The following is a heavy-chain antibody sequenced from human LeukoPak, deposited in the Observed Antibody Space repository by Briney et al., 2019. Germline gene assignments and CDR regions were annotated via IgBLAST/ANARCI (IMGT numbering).Heavy chain of an antibody. J-gene: IGHJ4*02. CDR1: GFTFSSYG. Sequence: GWSLRLSCAASGFTFSSYGMHWVRQAPGKGLEWVAVIWYDGSNKYYADSVKGRFTISRDNSKNTLYLQMSSLRAEDTAVYYCARWSNYDSSGRYYFDYWGQGTLVTVSS. V-gene: IGHV3-33*01. CDR2: IWYDGSNK. D-gene: IGHD3-22*01. CDR3: ARWSNYDSSGRYYFDY.